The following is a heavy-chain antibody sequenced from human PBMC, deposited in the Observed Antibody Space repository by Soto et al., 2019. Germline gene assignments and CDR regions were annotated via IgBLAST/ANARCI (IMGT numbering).Heavy chain of an antibody. V-gene: IGHV4-34*01. CDR3: ARGDYVGY. Sequence: QVQLQQWGAGLLKPSETLSLTCAVYGGSFSGYYWSWIRQPPGKGLEWIGEINHSGSTNYNPTLKSRVTISVDTSKNQFSLKLSSVTAADTAVYYCARGDYVGYWGQGTLVTVSS. CDR1: GGSFSGYY. J-gene: IGHJ4*02. CDR2: INHSGST.